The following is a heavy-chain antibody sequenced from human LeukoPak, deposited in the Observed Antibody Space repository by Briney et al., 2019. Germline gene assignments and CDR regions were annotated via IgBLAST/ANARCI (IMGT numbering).Heavy chain of an antibody. CDR1: GFTFSNAW. V-gene: IGHV3-15*01. CDR3: TTLPHYYGSGRDV. J-gene: IGHJ6*02. Sequence: GGSLRLSCAASGFTFSNAWMSWVRQAPGKGLEWVGRIKSKTDGGTTDYAAPVKGRFTISRDDSKNTLYLQMNSLKTEDTAVYYCTTLPHYYGSGRDVWGQGTTVTVSS. D-gene: IGHD3-10*01. CDR2: IKSKTDGGTT.